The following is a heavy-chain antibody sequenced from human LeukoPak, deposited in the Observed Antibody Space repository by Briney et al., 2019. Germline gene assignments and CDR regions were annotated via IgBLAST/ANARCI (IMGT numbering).Heavy chain of an antibody. V-gene: IGHV3-74*01. Sequence: GSLSLSCAASGFTFSSYWMHWVRPAPGKGLVWVSRINSDGSSTSYADSVKGRFTISRDNAKNTLYLQMNSLRAEDTAVYYCARTLYSYGSWDYWGQGTLVTVSS. J-gene: IGHJ4*02. CDR2: INSDGSST. CDR3: ARTLYSYGSWDY. CDR1: GFTFSSYW. D-gene: IGHD5-18*01.